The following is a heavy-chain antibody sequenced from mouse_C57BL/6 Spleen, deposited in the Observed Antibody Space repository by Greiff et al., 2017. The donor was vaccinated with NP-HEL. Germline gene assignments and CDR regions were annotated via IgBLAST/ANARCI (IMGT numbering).Heavy chain of an antibody. CDR3: AYYDGYYDAMDY. J-gene: IGHJ4*01. CDR1: GYSITSGYY. Sequence: EVLLVESGPGLVKPSQSLSLTCSVTGYSITSGYYWNWIRQFPGNKLEWMGYISYDGSNNYNPSLKNRISITRDTSKNQFFLKLNSVTTEDTATYYCAYYDGYYDAMDYWGQGTSVTVSS. CDR2: ISYDGSN. D-gene: IGHD2-3*01. V-gene: IGHV3-6*01.